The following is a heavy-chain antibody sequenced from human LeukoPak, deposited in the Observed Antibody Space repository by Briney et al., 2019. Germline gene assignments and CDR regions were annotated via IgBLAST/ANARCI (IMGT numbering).Heavy chain of an antibody. CDR2: ISGSGGST. J-gene: IGHJ3*02. CDR3: AKGFQGYYYDSSGYSDAFDI. Sequence: PGGTLRLSCAASGFTFSSYGMSWVRQAPGKGLEWVSAISGSGGSTYYADSVKGRFTISRDNSKNTLYLQMNSLRAEDTAVYYCAKGFQGYYYDSSGYSDAFDIWGQGTMVTVSS. D-gene: IGHD3-22*01. CDR1: GFTFSSYG. V-gene: IGHV3-23*01.